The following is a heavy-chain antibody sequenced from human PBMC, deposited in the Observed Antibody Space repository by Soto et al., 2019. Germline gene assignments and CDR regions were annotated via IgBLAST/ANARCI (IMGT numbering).Heavy chain of an antibody. V-gene: IGHV1-2*02. J-gene: IGHJ4*02. Sequence: QVQLVQSGAEVRKPGASVKVSCKASGYTFSDYYIHWVRQAPGQGLEWMGWINPNSGGTTYAPKFQGGVTMTRDTSITTAYMELSRLRSGDTAMYYCAREPATAKPEGVDFWGQGTLVTVSS. CDR1: GYTFSDYY. CDR3: AREPATAKPEGVDF. D-gene: IGHD1-1*01. CDR2: INPNSGGT.